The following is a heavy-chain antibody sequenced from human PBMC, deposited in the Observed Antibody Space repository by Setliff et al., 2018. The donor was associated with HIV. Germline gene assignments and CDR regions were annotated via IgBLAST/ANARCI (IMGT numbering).Heavy chain of an antibody. CDR1: GGTFSSYA. J-gene: IGHJ4*02. D-gene: IGHD4-17*01. Sequence: SVKVSCKASGGTFSSYAISWVRQAPGQGPEWMGRIIPIFGTANYAQKFQGRVTITASKNKFSLKVTSVTSADTAVYYCAKGAGFYGDYTFDYWGQGHLVTVSS. CDR2: IIPIFGTA. CDR3: AKGAGFYGDYTFDY. V-gene: IGHV1-69*13.